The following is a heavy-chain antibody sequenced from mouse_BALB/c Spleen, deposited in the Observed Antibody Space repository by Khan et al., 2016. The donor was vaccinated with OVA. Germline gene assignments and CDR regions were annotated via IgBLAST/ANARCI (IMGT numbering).Heavy chain of an antibody. V-gene: IGHV1-63*02. J-gene: IGHJ2*01. CDR2: TYPGGGYT. Sequence: QVQLKQSGAELVRPGTSVKMSCKAAGYTFTNYWIGWVKQGPGHGLEWIGDTYPGGGYTNYNEKFKGKATLTADTSSSTAYMQLSGLTSEDSAIYYCSRRGAARGTWDYFDCWGQGTTLTVSS. D-gene: IGHD2-14*01. CDR3: SRRGAARGTWDYFDC. CDR1: GYTFTNYW.